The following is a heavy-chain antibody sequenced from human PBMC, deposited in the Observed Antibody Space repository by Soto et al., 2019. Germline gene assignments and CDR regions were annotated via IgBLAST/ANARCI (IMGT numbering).Heavy chain of an antibody. V-gene: IGHV3-23*01. Sequence: PGGSLRVSCADSGFTFDNYVMTWVRQAPGKGLEWVAGISGNGARAYYGDSVKGRFIVSRDNSKNTQYLQMNSLRVEDTALYYCAKRFDDSSTWSFDHWGLGTLVTVSS. CDR1: GFTFDNYV. CDR3: AKRFDDSSTWSFDH. D-gene: IGHD6-6*01. J-gene: IGHJ4*02. CDR2: ISGNGARA.